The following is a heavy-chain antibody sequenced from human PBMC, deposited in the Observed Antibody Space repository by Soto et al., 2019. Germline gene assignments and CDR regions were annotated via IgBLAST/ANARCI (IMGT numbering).Heavy chain of an antibody. CDR3: ARQHIVVVTAAVPLLDI. Sequence: ASVKVSCKASGGTFSSYAISGVRQAPGQGLEWMGGIIPIFGTANYAQKFQGRVTITADESTSTAYMELSSLRSEDTAVYYCARQHIVVVTAAVPLLDIWGQGTMVTVSS. CDR1: GGTFSSYA. D-gene: IGHD2-21*02. J-gene: IGHJ3*02. V-gene: IGHV1-69*13. CDR2: IIPIFGTA.